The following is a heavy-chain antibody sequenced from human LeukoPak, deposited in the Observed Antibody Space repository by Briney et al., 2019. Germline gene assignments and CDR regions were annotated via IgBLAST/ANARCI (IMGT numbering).Heavy chain of an antibody. V-gene: IGHV3-21*01. D-gene: IGHD3-16*01. J-gene: IGHJ4*02. CDR1: GFTFSSYS. CDR3: AREGDYVWGSCIDY. Sequence: AGGSLRLPCAASGFTFSSYSMNWVRQAPGKGLEWVSSISSSSSYIYYADSVKGRFTISRDNAKNSLYLQMNSLRAEDTAVYYCAREGDYVWGSCIDYWGQGTLVTVSS. CDR2: ISSSSSYI.